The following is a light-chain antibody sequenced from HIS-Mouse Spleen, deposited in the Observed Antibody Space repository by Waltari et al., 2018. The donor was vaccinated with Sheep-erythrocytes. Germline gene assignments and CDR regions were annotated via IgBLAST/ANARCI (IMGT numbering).Light chain of an antibody. CDR3: CSYAGSYNHV. CDR2: EGS. J-gene: IGLJ1*01. CDR1: SSDVGRYNL. Sequence: QSALTQPASVSGSPGQSITISCTGTSSDVGRYNLVSWYQQHPGKAPKPMIYEGSKRPSGVPDRFSGSKSGNTASLTISGLQAEDEADYYCCSYAGSYNHVFATGTKVTVL. V-gene: IGLV2-14*02.